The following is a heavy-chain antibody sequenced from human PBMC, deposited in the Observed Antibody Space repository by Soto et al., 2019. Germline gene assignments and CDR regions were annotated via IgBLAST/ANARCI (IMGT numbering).Heavy chain of an antibody. V-gene: IGHV3-53*01. D-gene: IGHD2-8*01. CDR2: IYSGGST. J-gene: IGHJ3*02. CDR3: ATLGYCTNGVCYRAGAFDI. Sequence: GGSLRLSCEASGFTFSDYLMHWVRQAPGKGLEWVSVIYSGGSTYYADSVKGRFTISRDNSKNTLYLQMNSLRAEDTAVYYCATLGYCTNGVCYRAGAFDIWGQGTMVTVS. CDR1: GFTFSDYL.